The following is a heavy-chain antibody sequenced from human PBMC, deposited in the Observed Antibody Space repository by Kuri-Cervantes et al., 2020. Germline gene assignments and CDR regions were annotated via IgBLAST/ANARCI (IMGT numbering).Heavy chain of an antibody. CDR3: QAGDYEPGNY. Sequence: GESLKISCAASGFTFGSYSINWVRQAPGKGLEWVGRIRSKADNYATAYAASVKGRLTVSRDDSKNTAYLQMNSLKTEDTAVYYCQAGDYEPGNYWGQGTLVTVSS. J-gene: IGHJ4*02. CDR2: IRSKADNYAT. V-gene: IGHV3-73*01. CDR1: GFTFGSYS. D-gene: IGHD4-17*01.